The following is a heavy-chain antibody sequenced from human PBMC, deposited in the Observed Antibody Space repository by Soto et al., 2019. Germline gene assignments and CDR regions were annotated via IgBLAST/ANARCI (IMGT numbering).Heavy chain of an antibody. CDR1: GFPFSDAR. Sequence: PGGALGLSRATSGFPFSDARMRLGRPAPGKGLEWVGRIKSKTEAATRDFAAPVKGRFAISRDDSKNTVFLQMNSLKIEDSGVYYCASGTGKSDFDYWGLGTLVTVS. CDR3: ASGTGKSDFDY. J-gene: IGHJ4*02. V-gene: IGHV3-15*01. CDR2: IKSKTEAATR. D-gene: IGHD2-2*01.